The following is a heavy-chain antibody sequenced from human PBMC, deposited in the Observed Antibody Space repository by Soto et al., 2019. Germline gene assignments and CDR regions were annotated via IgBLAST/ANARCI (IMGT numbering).Heavy chain of an antibody. Sequence: EVQLVEAGGGLVKPGGSLGLSCAAPGFPFSSFRRTWGRRAPGKGRGWVSSISSSSSYIYYADSVKGRFTISRDNAKNSLYLQMNSLRAEDTAVYYCARDQPGYSYGYGLGYWGQGTLVTVSS. V-gene: IGHV3-21*01. D-gene: IGHD5-18*01. J-gene: IGHJ4*02. CDR2: ISSSSSYI. CDR3: ARDQPGYSYGYGLGY. CDR1: GFPFSSFR.